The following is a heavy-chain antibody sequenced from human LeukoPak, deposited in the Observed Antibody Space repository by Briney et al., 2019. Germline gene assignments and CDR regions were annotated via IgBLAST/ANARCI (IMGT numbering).Heavy chain of an antibody. Sequence: SETLSLTCTVSGGSISSGSYYWGWIRQPPGKGLEWIGSIYHSGSTYYNPSLKSRVTISVDTSKNQFSLKLSSVTAADTAVYYCARPVTYYYDSSGPSGAFDIWGQGTMVTVSS. D-gene: IGHD3-22*01. CDR1: GGSISSGSYY. V-gene: IGHV4-39*07. CDR2: IYHSGST. CDR3: ARPVTYYYDSSGPSGAFDI. J-gene: IGHJ3*02.